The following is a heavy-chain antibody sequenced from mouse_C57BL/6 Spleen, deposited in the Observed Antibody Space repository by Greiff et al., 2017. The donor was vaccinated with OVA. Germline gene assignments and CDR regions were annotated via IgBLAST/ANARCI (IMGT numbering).Heavy chain of an antibody. V-gene: IGHV14-4*01. CDR3: TTTIYDGYYVDY. J-gene: IGHJ4*01. Sequence: VQLKESGAELVRPGASVKLSCTASGFNIKDDYMHWVKQRPEQGLEWIGWIDPENGDTEYASKFQGKATITADTSSNTAYLQLSSLTSEDTAVYYCTTTIYDGYYVDYWGQGTSVTVSS. CDR1: GFNIKDDY. D-gene: IGHD2-3*01. CDR2: IDPENGDT.